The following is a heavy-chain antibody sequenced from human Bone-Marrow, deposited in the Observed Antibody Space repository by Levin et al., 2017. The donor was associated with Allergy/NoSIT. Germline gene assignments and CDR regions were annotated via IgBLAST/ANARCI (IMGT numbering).Heavy chain of an antibody. CDR2: IYYSGST. CDR3: ARCYCSGGSCYPNRYFDL. V-gene: IGHV4-31*03. J-gene: IGHJ2*01. CDR1: GGSISSGGYY. Sequence: PSETLSLTCTVSGGSISSGGYYWSWIRQHPGKGLEWIGYIYYSGSTYYNPSLKSRVTISVDTSKNQFSLKLSSVTAADTAVYYCARCYCSGGSCYPNRYFDLWGRGTLVTVSS. D-gene: IGHD2-15*01.